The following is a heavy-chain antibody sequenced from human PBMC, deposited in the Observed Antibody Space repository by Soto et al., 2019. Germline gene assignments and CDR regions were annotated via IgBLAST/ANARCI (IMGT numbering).Heavy chain of an antibody. CDR1: GFTFSDSI. V-gene: IGHV3-73*01. D-gene: IGHD3-22*01. J-gene: IGHJ4*02. CDR3: TRLVDIGVVKLAFDD. Sequence: PGGSLRLSCAASGFTFSDSILHWFGQASGKGLEWIGRITSKNRGYATAYTASLTGRFVISRDDSKNTAYLQMNGLEVEDTAVYFCTRLVDIGVVKLAFDDWCQGALVSVFS. CDR2: ITSKNRGYAT.